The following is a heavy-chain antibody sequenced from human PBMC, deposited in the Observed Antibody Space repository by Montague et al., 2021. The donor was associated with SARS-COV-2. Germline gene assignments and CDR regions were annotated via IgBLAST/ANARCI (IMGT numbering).Heavy chain of an antibody. CDR1: GDRVSSNSAT. CDR3: VRGIEAAGSYDY. D-gene: IGHD6-13*01. V-gene: IGHV6-1*01. Sequence: CAISGDRVSSNSATWNWIRQSPSRGLEWLGRTYYRSMWKSDYARSVKSLIAINPDTSKNQFSLQLSSVTPEDTALYYCVRGIEAAGSYDYWGQGTLVTVSS. J-gene: IGHJ4*02. CDR2: TYYRSMWKS.